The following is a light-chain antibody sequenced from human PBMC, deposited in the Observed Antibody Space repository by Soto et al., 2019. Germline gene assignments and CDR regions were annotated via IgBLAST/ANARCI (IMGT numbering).Light chain of an antibody. CDR3: SSCTSGGTRV. CDR2: DVH. J-gene: IGLJ1*01. Sequence: QSALTQPASVSGYPGQSSTISCTGTNSDIGCYNYVSWFQQHPDNAPKLMIYDVHVRPSGVSNLFSGSKSGNTASLSISGRQAEDEAEYHCSSCTSGGTRVFGTGTTLTAL. CDR1: NSDIGCYNY. V-gene: IGLV2-14*01.